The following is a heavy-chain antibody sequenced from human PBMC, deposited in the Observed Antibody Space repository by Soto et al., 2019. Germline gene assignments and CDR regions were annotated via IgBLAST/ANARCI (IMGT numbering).Heavy chain of an antibody. CDR1: GFTFSSYS. J-gene: IGHJ4*02. Sequence: EMQLVESGGGLVKPGGSLRLSCAASGFTFSSYSMNWVRQVPGKGLEWVSSISSSSTYIYYADSVKGRFTISRDNAKNSLYLQLNSLRAEDTAVYYCARGGVKGTTSRGQVYNWGQGTLVTVSS. CDR3: ARGGVKGTTSRGQVYN. D-gene: IGHD1-7*01. V-gene: IGHV3-21*01. CDR2: ISSSSTYI.